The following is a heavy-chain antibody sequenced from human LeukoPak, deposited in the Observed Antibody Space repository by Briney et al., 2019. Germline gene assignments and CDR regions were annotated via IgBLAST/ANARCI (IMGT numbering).Heavy chain of an antibody. J-gene: IGHJ4*02. V-gene: IGHV1-2*02. CDR1: GYTFTGYY. D-gene: IGHD6-19*01. CDR2: INLNSGGT. CDR3: ARGVVRGGWYHLFDY. Sequence: ASVKVSCKASGYTFTGYYMHWVRQAPGQGLEWMGWINLNSGGTNYAQKFQGRVTITRNTSISTAYMELSSLRSEDTAVYYCARGVVRGGWYHLFDYWGQGTLVTVSS.